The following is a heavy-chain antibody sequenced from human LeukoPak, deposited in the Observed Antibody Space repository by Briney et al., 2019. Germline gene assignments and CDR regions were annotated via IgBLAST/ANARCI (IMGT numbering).Heavy chain of an antibody. V-gene: IGHV4-39*01. CDR3: ARLLSEYSGNSLGRYYYYYMDV. Sequence: SETLSLTCTVSGGSISSSSYYWGWIRQPPGEGLEWIGSIYYSGSTYYNPSLKSRVTISVDTSKNQFSLKLSSVTAADTAMYYCARLLSEYSGNSLGRYYYYYMDVWGKGTTVTVSS. CDR1: GGSISSSSYY. D-gene: IGHD6-6*01. CDR2: IYYSGST. J-gene: IGHJ6*03.